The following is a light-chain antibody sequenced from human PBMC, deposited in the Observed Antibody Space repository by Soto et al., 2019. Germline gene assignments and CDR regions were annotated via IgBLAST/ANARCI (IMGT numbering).Light chain of an antibody. Sequence: AFQLTQSPSSLSASVGDRVTITCRASQGISSALAWYQQKPGKAPKLLIYDASSLESGVPSRFSGSGSGTDFTLTISSLQPEDFATYYCQQFNSYPPYSFGQGTKLEIK. CDR1: QGISSA. CDR2: DAS. CDR3: QQFNSYPPYS. V-gene: IGKV1-13*02. J-gene: IGKJ2*03.